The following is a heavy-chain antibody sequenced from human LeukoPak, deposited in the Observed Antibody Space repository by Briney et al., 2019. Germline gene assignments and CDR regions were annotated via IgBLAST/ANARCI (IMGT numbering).Heavy chain of an antibody. V-gene: IGHV4-39*07. CDR2: IYYSGST. CDR3: ARVPYDYGDYESKDY. CDR1: GGSISSSSYF. J-gene: IGHJ4*02. Sequence: SETLSLTCTVSGGSISSSSYFWGWIRQPPGKGLEWIGSIYYSGSTYYNPSLKSRVTISVDTSKNQFSLKLSSVTAADTAVYYCARVPYDYGDYESKDYWGQGTLVTVSS. D-gene: IGHD4-17*01.